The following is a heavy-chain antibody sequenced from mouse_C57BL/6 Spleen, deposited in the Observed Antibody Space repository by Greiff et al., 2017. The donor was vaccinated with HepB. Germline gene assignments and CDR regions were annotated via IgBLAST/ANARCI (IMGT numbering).Heavy chain of an antibody. V-gene: IGHV5-9-1*02. D-gene: IGHD2-3*01. CDR1: GFTFSSYA. CDR2: ISSGGDYI. J-gene: IGHJ3*01. CDR3: TIIYDGYYGFAY. Sequence: EVKLQESGEGLVKPGGSLKLSCAASGFTFSSYAMSWVRQTPEKRLEWVAYISSGGDYIYYADTVKGRFTISRDNARNTLYLQMSSLKSEDTALYYCTIIYDGYYGFAYWGQGTLVTVSA.